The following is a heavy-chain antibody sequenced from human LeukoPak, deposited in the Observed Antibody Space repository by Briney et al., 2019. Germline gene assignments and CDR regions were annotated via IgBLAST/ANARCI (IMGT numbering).Heavy chain of an antibody. CDR3: ARDFSWGPDL. D-gene: IGHD7-27*01. J-gene: IGHJ5*02. CDR2: INGNSGDT. CDR1: GFSLTGHY. Sequence: ASVTVSCKGSGFSLTGHYMHWLRQAPGQGLEWMGWINGNSGDTNYAQKFQDRVIMTRDTSVNTVYMELSRLRSDDTATYYCARDFSWGPDLWGQGTLVTVSS. V-gene: IGHV1-2*02.